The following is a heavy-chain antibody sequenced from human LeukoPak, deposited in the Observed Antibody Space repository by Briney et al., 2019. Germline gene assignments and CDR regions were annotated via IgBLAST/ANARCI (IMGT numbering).Heavy chain of an antibody. D-gene: IGHD3-10*01. CDR1: GYTFTGYY. Sequence: ASVKVSCKASGYTFTGYYMHWVRQAPGQGLEWMGWINPNSGDTNYVQKFQGRVTMTRDTSISTAYMELSRLRSDDTAVYYCPSDYYGSGSSETGAFDYWGQGTLVTVSS. V-gene: IGHV1-2*02. CDR3: PSDYYGSGSSETGAFDY. CDR2: INPNSGDT. J-gene: IGHJ4*02.